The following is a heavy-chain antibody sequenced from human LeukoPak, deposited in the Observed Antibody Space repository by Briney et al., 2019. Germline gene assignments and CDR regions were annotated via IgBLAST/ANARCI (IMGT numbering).Heavy chain of an antibody. D-gene: IGHD2-21*02. J-gene: IGHJ5*02. CDR2: IYYSGST. CDR1: GGSISSSSYY. V-gene: IGHV4-39*02. Sequence: PSETLSLTCTVSGGSISSSSYYWGWIRQPPGKGLEWIGSIYYSGSTYYNPSLKSRVTISVDTSKNQFSLKLSSVTAADTAVYYCARDIKAYCGGDCDGEEYNWFDPWGQGTLVTVSS. CDR3: ARDIKAYCGGDCDGEEYNWFDP.